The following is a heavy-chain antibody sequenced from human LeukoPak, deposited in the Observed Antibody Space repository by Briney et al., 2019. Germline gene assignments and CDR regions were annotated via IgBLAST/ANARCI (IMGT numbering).Heavy chain of an antibody. J-gene: IGHJ6*03. CDR3: ARLRRYCSTSTCQYYYYYMDV. V-gene: IGHV3-11*04. Sequence: PGGSLRLSCAASGFTFSDYYMTWIRQAPGKGLEWVSHISSSDNSDSTIHYADSVKGRFTISRDRAKSSLYLQMNSLGAEDTAVYYCARLRRYCSTSTCQYYYYYMDVWGKGTTVTVSS. CDR2: ISSSDNSDSTI. CDR1: GFTFSDYY. D-gene: IGHD2-2*01.